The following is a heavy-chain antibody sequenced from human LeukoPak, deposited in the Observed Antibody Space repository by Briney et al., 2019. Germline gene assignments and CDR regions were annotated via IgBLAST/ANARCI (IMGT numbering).Heavy chain of an antibody. Sequence: GGSLRLSCAASGFTFSSYEMNWVRQAPGKGLEWVSYISSSGSTIYYADSVKGRFTTSRDNAKNSLYLQMNSLRAEDTAVYYCARDLGSGYDPNWFDPWGQGTLVTVSS. J-gene: IGHJ5*02. V-gene: IGHV3-48*03. CDR1: GFTFSSYE. CDR2: ISSSGSTI. CDR3: ARDLGSGYDPNWFDP. D-gene: IGHD5-12*01.